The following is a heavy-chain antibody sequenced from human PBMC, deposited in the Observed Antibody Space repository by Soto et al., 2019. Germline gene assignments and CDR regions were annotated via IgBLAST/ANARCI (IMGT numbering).Heavy chain of an antibody. V-gene: IGHV3-48*02. CDR1: GFTFSSYS. CDR2: ISSSSSTI. J-gene: IGHJ3*02. CDR3: AVGATAGRRAFDI. Sequence: LRLSCAASGFTFSSYSMNWVRQAPGKGLEWVSYISSSSSTIYYADSVKGRFTISRDNAKNSLYLQMNSLRDEDTAVYYCAVGATAGRRAFDIWGQGTMVTGSS. D-gene: IGHD5-12*01.